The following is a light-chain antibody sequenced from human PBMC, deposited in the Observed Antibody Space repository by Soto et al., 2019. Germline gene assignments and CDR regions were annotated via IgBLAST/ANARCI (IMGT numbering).Light chain of an antibody. J-gene: IGKJ4*01. Sequence: VMTQSPATLSVSPGERATLSCRASQTVSTNLAWYQQRPGQAPRLLIYAASARATGIPARFSGSGSGTEFTLTISSLQSEDFAVYYCQQYNNWPPLTFGGGTKVDIK. CDR3: QQYNNWPPLT. V-gene: IGKV3-15*01. CDR2: AAS. CDR1: QTVSTN.